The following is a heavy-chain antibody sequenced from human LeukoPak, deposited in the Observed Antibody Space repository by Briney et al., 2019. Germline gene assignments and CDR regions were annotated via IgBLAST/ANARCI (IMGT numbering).Heavy chain of an antibody. V-gene: IGHV3-30*02. CDR1: GLTFSSYG. CDR2: IWYDGTTK. D-gene: IGHD3-16*01. CDR3: AKREGNAWTRLDY. J-gene: IGHJ4*02. Sequence: PGGSLRLSCAACGLTFSSYGMQGAREARGEALEGVTFIWYDGTTKCYPASVKGPFTISRDNSKNTLYLQMNSPRAEDTAVYYCAKREGNAWTRLDYWGQGTLVIVSS.